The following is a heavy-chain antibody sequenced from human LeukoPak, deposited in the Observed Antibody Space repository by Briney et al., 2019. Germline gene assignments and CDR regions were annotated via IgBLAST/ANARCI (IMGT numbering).Heavy chain of an antibody. J-gene: IGHJ4*02. CDR3: ARDEHQYYSESSGRFDY. CDR1: GFTFSSYW. V-gene: IGHV3-7*04. Sequence: PGGSLRLSCVPSGFTFSSYWMGWLRQAPGKGLEWVANIKQDGSEKYYVDSARGRFTISRDNAKNSLYLQMNSLRAEVTALYYCARDEHQYYSESSGRFDYWGQGILVTVSS. D-gene: IGHD3-22*01. CDR2: IKQDGSEK.